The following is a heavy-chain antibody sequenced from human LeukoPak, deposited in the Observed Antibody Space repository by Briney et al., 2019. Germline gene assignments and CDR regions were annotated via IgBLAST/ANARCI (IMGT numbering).Heavy chain of an antibody. CDR2: ISSSSSYI. CDR3: ARDGYDSSGYYYAIWGQNYYYYMDV. J-gene: IGHJ6*03. Sequence: GGSLRLSCAASGFTFSTYNMNWVRQAPGKGLEWVSSISSSSSYIYYADSVKGRFTISRDNAKNSLYLQMNSLRAEDTAVYYCARDGYDSSGYYYAIWGQNYYYYMDVWGKGTTVTVSS. V-gene: IGHV3-21*01. D-gene: IGHD3-22*01. CDR1: GFTFSTYN.